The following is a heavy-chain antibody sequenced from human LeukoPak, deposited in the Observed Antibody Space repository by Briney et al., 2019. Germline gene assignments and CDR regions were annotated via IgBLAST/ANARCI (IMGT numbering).Heavy chain of an antibody. CDR2: ISGSGGST. V-gene: IGHV3-23*01. CDR1: GFTFSSYA. CDR3: ARVGYSNYDHWFDP. D-gene: IGHD4-4*01. Sequence: GGSLRLSCAASGFTFSSYAMSWARQAPGKGLEWVSAISGSGGSTYYADSVKGRFTISRDNSKNTLYLQMNSLRAEDTAVYYCARVGYSNYDHWFDPWGQGTLVTVSS. J-gene: IGHJ5*02.